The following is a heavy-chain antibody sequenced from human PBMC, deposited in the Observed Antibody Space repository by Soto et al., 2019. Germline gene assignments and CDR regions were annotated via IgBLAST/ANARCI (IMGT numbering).Heavy chain of an antibody. CDR2: IWYDGSNK. J-gene: IGHJ4*02. D-gene: IGHD3-10*01. Sequence: QVQLVESGGGVVQPGRSLRLSCAASGFTFSSYGMHWVRQAPGKGLEWVAVIWYDGSNKYYADSVKGRFTISRDNSMNHVYLDMNCLRVEDTGVYYWAVGAYCGRAQDYYWGEGSLVTVS. CDR3: AVGAYCGRAQDYY. CDR1: GFTFSSYG. V-gene: IGHV3-33*01.